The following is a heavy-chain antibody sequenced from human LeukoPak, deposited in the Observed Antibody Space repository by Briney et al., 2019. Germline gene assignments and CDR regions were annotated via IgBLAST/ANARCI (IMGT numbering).Heavy chain of an antibody. V-gene: IGHV1-18*01. D-gene: IGHD4-17*01. CDR3: VTTVTTSWFDP. CDR2: ISAYNGNT. J-gene: IGHJ5*02. CDR1: GYTFTSYG. Sequence: ASVKVSCKASGYTFTSYGISWVRRAPGQGLEWMGWISAYNGNTNYAQKLQGRVTMTTDTSTSTAYMELRSLRSDDTAVYYCVTTVTTSWFDPWGQGTLVTVSS.